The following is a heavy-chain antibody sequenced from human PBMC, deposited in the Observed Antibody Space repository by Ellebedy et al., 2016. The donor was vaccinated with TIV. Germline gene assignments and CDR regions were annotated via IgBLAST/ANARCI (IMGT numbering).Heavy chain of an antibody. V-gene: IGHV3-30*18. CDR1: GFTFSSYD. CDR2: ISYDGSNK. D-gene: IGHD3-10*01. Sequence: GGSLRLXXAASGFTFSSYDMHWVRQAPGKGLEWVAVISYDGSNKYYADSVKGRFTISRDNSKNTLYLQMNSLRAEDTAVYYCAKDGLWFGELSHNWFDPWGQGTLVTVSS. CDR3: AKDGLWFGELSHNWFDP. J-gene: IGHJ5*02.